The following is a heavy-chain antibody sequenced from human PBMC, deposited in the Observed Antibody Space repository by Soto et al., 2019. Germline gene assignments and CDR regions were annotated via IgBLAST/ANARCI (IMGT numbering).Heavy chain of an antibody. CDR1: GFTCDEHA. V-gene: IGHV3-21*01. CDR2: ISSSTSHT. CDR3: AMSHHAIRGWFDP. J-gene: IGHJ5*02. D-gene: IGHD2-2*02. Sequence: AGSLRLACAASGFTCDEHAMHWVRQGPVNLVEWFSSISSSTSHTYYADSVKSRFTISRDNAKNTLYLQMNSLRVEDTAVYYCAMSHHAIRGWFDPWAREPWSPSPQ.